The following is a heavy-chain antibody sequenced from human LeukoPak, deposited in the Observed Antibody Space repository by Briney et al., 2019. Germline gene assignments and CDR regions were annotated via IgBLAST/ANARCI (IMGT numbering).Heavy chain of an antibody. J-gene: IGHJ4*02. D-gene: IGHD3-10*01. CDR2: VDPEDGET. V-gene: IGHV1-69-2*01. CDR3: ATVSREAGSDY. Sequence: ASVKVSCKVSGYTFTDYYMHWVQQAPGKGLEWMGLVDPEDGETIYAEKFQGRVTITADTSTDTAYMELSSPRSEDTAVYYCATVSREAGSDYWGQGTLVTVSS. CDR1: GYTFTDYY.